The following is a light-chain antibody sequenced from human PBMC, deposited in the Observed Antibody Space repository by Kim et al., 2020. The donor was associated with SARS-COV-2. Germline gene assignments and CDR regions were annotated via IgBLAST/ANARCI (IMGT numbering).Light chain of an antibody. J-gene: IGLJ2*01. Sequence: QAVVTQEPSLTVSPGGTVTLTCGSSTGAVTSGHYPYWFQQKSGQAPRTLIYDTSNKHSWTPARFSGSLLGGKAALTLSGAQPEDEAEYYCLVSYSGARPGVVFGGGTQLTVL. CDR3: LVSYSGARPGVV. CDR2: DTS. V-gene: IGLV7-46*01. CDR1: TGAVTSGHY.